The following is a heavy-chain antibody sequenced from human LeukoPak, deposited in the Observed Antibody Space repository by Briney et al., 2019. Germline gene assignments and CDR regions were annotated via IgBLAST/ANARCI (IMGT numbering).Heavy chain of an antibody. CDR2: ISSSSSYI. CDR1: GLTFSSYA. Sequence: GGSLRLSCAASGLTFSSYAMSWLRQAPGKGLEWVSSISSSSSYIYYADSVKGRFTISRDNAKNSLYLQMNSLRSEDTAVYYCARDGYYYDSSGYYSGYFDYWGQGTLVTVSS. D-gene: IGHD3-22*01. J-gene: IGHJ4*02. V-gene: IGHV3-21*01. CDR3: ARDGYYYDSSGYYSGYFDY.